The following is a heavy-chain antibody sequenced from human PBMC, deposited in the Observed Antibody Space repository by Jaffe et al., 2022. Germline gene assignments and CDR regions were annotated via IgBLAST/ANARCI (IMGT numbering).Heavy chain of an antibody. J-gene: IGHJ3*02. CDR3: ASLTTVTGAFDI. CDR2: SRNKLYGYAT. Sequence: EELLVESGGGSVQPGGSLRLSCAASGFHLGDNYIYWVRQAPGKGLECIGRSRNKLYGYATDYAASVKGRFTISRDDSKNSVSLQMNRLKTADTAVYYCASLTTVTGAFDIWGQGTKVTVSS. CDR1: GFHLGDNY. D-gene: IGHD4-17*01. V-gene: IGHV3-72*01.